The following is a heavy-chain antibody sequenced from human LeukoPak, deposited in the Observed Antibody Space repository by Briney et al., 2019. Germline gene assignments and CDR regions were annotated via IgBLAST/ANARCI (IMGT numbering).Heavy chain of an antibody. Sequence: SETLSLTCTVSGGSISSYYWSWIRQPPGKGLEWIGYIYYSGSTNHNPSLKSRVTISVDTSKNQFSLKLSSVTAADTAVYYCARSGVGSSWFNWFDPWGQGTLVTVSS. D-gene: IGHD6-13*01. CDR3: ARSGVGSSWFNWFDP. V-gene: IGHV4-59*08. J-gene: IGHJ5*02. CDR2: IYYSGST. CDR1: GGSISSYY.